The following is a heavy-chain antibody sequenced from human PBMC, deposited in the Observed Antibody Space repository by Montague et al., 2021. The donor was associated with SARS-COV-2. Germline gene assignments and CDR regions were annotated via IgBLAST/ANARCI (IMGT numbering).Heavy chain of an antibody. J-gene: IGHJ6*02. D-gene: IGHD4-17*01. V-gene: IGHV4-34*01. CDR1: GGSFSGYY. Sequence: SETLSLTCAVYGGSFSGYYLNWIRQPPGKGLEWIGEINHSGSTNXNPSLKSRVTIAVDTSKNQVSLKLTSVTAADTAVFYCARSTVTISPFGFSNKLRSRYNGMDVWGQGTTVTVSS. CDR3: ARSTVTISPFGFSNKLRSRYNGMDV. CDR2: INHSGST.